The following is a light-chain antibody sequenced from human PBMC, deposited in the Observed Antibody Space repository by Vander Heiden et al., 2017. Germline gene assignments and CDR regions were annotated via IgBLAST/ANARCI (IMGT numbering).Light chain of an antibody. Sequence: IVMTQSPATLSVSPGESTAPTSRASRSGSSSLAWYQQKPGQAPRLLIFCASTRATSIPARFSGSGSGTEFTLTISSLQSEDFAVYYCQQYNNWPPVTFGQGTKLEIK. J-gene: IGKJ2*01. V-gene: IGKV3-15*01. CDR1: RSGSSS. CDR3: QQYNNWPPVT. CDR2: CAS.